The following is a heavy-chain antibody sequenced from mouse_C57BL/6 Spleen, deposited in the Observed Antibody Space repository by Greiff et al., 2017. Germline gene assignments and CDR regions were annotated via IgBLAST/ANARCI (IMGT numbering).Heavy chain of an antibody. D-gene: IGHD1-1*01. J-gene: IGHJ2*01. CDR2: IDPSDSYT. Sequence: QVQLKQPGAELVMPGASVKLSCKASGYTFTSYWMHWVKQRPGQGLEWIGEIDPSDSYTNYNQKFKGKSTLTVDKSSSTAYLQLSSLTSEDSAVYYCARGYGSRFDYWGQGTTLTVSS. CDR1: GYTFTSYW. CDR3: ARGYGSRFDY. V-gene: IGHV1-69*01.